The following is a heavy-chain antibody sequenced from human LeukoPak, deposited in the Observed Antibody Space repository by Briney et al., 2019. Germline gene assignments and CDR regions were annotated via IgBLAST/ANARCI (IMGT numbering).Heavy chain of an antibody. D-gene: IGHD1-1*01. Sequence: GGPLRLSCAASGFTFSSYWMHWVRHAPGKGLVWVSRINSDGSSTSYADSVKSRFTISRDNAKNTLYLQMNSLRAEDTAVYYCARAGYPGHFDYWGQGTLVTVSS. CDR2: INSDGSST. CDR1: GFTFSSYW. CDR3: ARAGYPGHFDY. J-gene: IGHJ4*02. V-gene: IGHV3-74*01.